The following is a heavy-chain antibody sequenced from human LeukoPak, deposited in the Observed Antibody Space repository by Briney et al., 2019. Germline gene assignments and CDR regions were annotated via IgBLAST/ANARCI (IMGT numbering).Heavy chain of an antibody. Sequence: ASVKVSCKASGYTFTGYYMHWVRQAPGQGLEWMGWINPNSGGTNYAQKFQGRVTMTRDTSISTAYMELSRLRSDDTAVYYCATQYGSGSLFDCWGQGTLVTVSS. CDR1: GYTFTGYY. D-gene: IGHD3-10*01. CDR2: INPNSGGT. V-gene: IGHV1-2*02. CDR3: ATQYGSGSLFDC. J-gene: IGHJ4*02.